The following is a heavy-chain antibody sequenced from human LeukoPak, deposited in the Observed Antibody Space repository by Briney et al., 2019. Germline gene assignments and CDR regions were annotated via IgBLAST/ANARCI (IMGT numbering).Heavy chain of an antibody. Sequence: GESLKISCKGSGYSFTNYWIGWVRQMPGKGLEWMGIIYPGDSDTRYTPSFQGQVTISADKSISTAYLQWSSLKASDTAMYYCARTAMVTLPYYFDYWGQGTLVTVSS. CDR2: IYPGDSDT. V-gene: IGHV5-51*01. J-gene: IGHJ4*02. CDR3: ARTAMVTLPYYFDY. D-gene: IGHD5-18*01. CDR1: GYSFTNYW.